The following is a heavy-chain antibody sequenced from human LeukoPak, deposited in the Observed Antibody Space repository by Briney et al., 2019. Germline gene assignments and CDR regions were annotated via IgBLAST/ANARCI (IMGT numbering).Heavy chain of an antibody. CDR1: GFTFSSYE. V-gene: IGHV3-15*01. CDR3: TTDNAPGMDV. Sequence: GGSLRLSCAASGFTFSSYEMNWVCQAPGKGLEWVGLIRDKPDGGTTDYAAPVKGRFTISRDDSKSMLYLQMNSLKTEDTAVYYCTTDNAPGMDVWGQGTTVTVS. J-gene: IGHJ6*02. CDR2: IRDKPDGGTT. D-gene: IGHD2-2*01.